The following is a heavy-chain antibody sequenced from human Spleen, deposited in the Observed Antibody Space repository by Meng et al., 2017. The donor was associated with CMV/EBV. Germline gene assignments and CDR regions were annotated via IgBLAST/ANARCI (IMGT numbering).Heavy chain of an antibody. CDR3: ARGFSFDY. CDR2: INYDGSST. CDR1: GFTFSSHW. V-gene: IGHV3-74*01. J-gene: IGHJ4*02. Sequence: GESLKISCAASGFTFSSHWMHWVRQTPGKGLVWVSRINYDGSSTSYADSVKGRFIISRDNAKNTLYLEMNSLGAEDTAVYYCARGFSFDYWGQGTLVTVSS.